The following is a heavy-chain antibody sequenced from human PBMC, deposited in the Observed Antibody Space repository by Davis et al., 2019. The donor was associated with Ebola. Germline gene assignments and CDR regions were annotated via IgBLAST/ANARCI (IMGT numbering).Heavy chain of an antibody. CDR1: GFTFSNYA. CDR3: ARVGYSSSSGLDY. V-gene: IGHV3-23*01. J-gene: IGHJ4*02. Sequence: PSETLSLTCAASGFTFSNYAMTWVRQVPGKGLEWLSSISHGGGTIDYADSVKGRFTMSRDNSKNTLYLQMNSPRAEDTAVYYCARVGYSSSSGLDYWGQGTLVTVSS. CDR2: ISHGGGTI. D-gene: IGHD6-6*01.